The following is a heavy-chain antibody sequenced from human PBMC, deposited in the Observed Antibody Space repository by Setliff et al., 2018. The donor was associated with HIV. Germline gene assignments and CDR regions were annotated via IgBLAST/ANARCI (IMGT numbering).Heavy chain of an antibody. CDR2: VYHSGST. CDR1: GFSISRSYY. D-gene: IGHD5-18*01. Sequence: SETLSLTCTVSGFSISRSYYWAWIRQPPGKGLEWMASVYHSGSTYYNPSVKSRVAISVDTSKNQFSLKLTSVTAADTAVYYCARLSDPAMASFDSWGQGILVTVSS. V-gene: IGHV4-38-2*02. J-gene: IGHJ4*02. CDR3: ARLSDPAMASFDS.